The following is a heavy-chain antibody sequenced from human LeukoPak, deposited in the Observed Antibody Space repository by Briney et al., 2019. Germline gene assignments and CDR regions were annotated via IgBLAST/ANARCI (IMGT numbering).Heavy chain of an antibody. CDR2: ISSSSSHI. CDR3: AKDGAWLRFDD. Sequence: GGSLRLSCTASGFTFSTYSMNWVRQAPGKGLEWVSSISSSSSHIYYAASVKGRFTISRDNAKNTLYLQMKNLRAEDTAVYYRAKDGAWLRFDDWGQGILVTVSS. CDR1: GFTFSTYS. J-gene: IGHJ4*02. D-gene: IGHD5-12*01. V-gene: IGHV3-21*04.